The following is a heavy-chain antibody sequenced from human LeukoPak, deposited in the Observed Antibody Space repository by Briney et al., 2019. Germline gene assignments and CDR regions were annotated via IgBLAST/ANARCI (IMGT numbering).Heavy chain of an antibody. CDR3: AKGGSTRPWSFDI. J-gene: IGHJ3*02. CDR2: ISFKNGNT. CDR1: VYTLINYG. V-gene: IGHV1-18*01. Sequence: ASVKVSCKASVYTLINYGISWVRQAPGQGLEWMGWISFKNGNTNSAQKLQGRVTMTTDTSTSTAYMELMSLRSDDTAVYYRAKGGSTRPWSFDIWGQGTMVTVSS. D-gene: IGHD2-2*01.